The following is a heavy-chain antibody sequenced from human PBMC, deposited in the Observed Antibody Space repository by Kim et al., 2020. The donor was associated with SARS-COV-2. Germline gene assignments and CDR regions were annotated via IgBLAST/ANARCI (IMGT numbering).Heavy chain of an antibody. D-gene: IGHD6-19*01. CDR2: IKQDGSEK. Sequence: GGSLRLSCAASGFTFSSYWMSWVRQAPGKGLEWVANIKQDGSEKYYVDSVKGRFTISRDNAKNSLYLQMNSLRAEDTAVYYCARDGGSSGWYDNYYFDYWGQGTLVTVSS. J-gene: IGHJ4*02. CDR3: ARDGGSSGWYDNYYFDY. V-gene: IGHV3-7*03. CDR1: GFTFSSYW.